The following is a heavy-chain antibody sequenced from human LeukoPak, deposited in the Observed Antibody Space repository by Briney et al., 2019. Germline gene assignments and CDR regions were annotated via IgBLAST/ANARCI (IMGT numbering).Heavy chain of an antibody. J-gene: IGHJ4*02. D-gene: IGHD6-19*01. CDR2: FDPEDGET. CDR3: ATVISSGWDIYYFDY. V-gene: IGHV1-24*01. CDR1: GYTLTELS. Sequence: ASVMVSCKVSGYTLTELSMHWVRQAPGKGLEWMGGFDPEDGETIYAQKFQGRVTMTEDTSTDTAYMELSSLRSEDTAVYYCATVISSGWDIYYFDYWGQGTLVTVSS.